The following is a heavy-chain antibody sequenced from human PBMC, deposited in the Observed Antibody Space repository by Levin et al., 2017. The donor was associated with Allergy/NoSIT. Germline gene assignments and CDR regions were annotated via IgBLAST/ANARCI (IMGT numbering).Heavy chain of an antibody. CDR3: AREVSGSYDY. Sequence: QSGGSLRLSCAASGFTFSNYWMHWVRQAPGKGLVWVSRINTDGSSKTYADSVRGRFTISRDNAKNTLYVQMNSLRAEDTALYYCAREVSGSYDYWGQGTLVTVSS. CDR1: GFTFSNYW. CDR2: INTDGSSK. D-gene: IGHD1-26*01. V-gene: IGHV3-74*03. J-gene: IGHJ4*02.